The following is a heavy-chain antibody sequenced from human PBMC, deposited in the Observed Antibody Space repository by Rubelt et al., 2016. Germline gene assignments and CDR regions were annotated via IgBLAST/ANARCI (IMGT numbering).Heavy chain of an antibody. CDR2: ISAYNGNT. Sequence: QVQLVQSGAEVKKPGASVKASCKASGYTFTGYYMHWVRQAPGQGLEWMGWISAYNGNTNYAQKLQGRVTMTTDTSTGTAYMELRNLTSDDTAVYYCTRDLNWGSKMVGSDYLFDCWGQGSLVTVS. J-gene: IGHJ4*02. CDR3: TRDLNWGSKMVGSDYLFDC. V-gene: IGHV1-18*04. CDR1: GYTFTGYY. D-gene: IGHD1-26*01.